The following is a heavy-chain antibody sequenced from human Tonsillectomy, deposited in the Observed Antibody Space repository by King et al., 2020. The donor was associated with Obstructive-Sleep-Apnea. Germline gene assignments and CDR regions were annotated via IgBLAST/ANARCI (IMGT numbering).Heavy chain of an antibody. CDR2: ISSSSSYI. D-gene: IGHD1-26*01. CDR3: AGDVADVGWFDP. J-gene: IGHJ5*02. V-gene: IGHV3-21*01. CDR1: GFTFSSYS. Sequence: VQLVESGGGLVKPGGSLRLSCAASGFTFSSYSMNWVRQAPGKGLEWVSSISSSSSYIYYADSVKGRFTITRDNAKNSLYLEMNSLRSEDTAVYYCAGDVADVGWFDPWGQGTLVTVSS.